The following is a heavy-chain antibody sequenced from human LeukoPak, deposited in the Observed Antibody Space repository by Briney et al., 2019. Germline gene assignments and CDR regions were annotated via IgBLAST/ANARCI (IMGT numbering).Heavy chain of an antibody. J-gene: IGHJ5*02. CDR1: EFTFSNYA. V-gene: IGHV3-23*01. CDR3: AKGSGINHYHWIDP. Sequence: GGSLRLSCAASEFTFSNYAMNWVRQAPGKGLKWVSGISGGGGSTYYADSVKGRFTISRDNSKNTLYLQMDSLRAEDAALYYCAKGSGINHYHWIDPWGQGTLVTVSS. D-gene: IGHD1-14*01. CDR2: ISGGGGST.